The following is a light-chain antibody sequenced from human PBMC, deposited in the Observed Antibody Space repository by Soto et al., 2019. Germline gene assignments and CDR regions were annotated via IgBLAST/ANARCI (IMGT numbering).Light chain of an antibody. CDR1: KLGDKY. CDR2: QDS. CDR3: QAWDSSTLGV. V-gene: IGLV3-1*01. J-gene: IGLJ1*01. Sequence: SYELTQPPSVSVSPGQTASITCSGDKLGDKYACWYQQKPGQSPVLVIYQDSKRPSGIPERFSGSNSGNTATLTISGTQAMDEADYDCQAWDSSTLGVFGTGTKLTVL.